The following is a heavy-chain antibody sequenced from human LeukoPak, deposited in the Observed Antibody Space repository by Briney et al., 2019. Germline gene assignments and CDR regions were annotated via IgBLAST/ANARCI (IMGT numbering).Heavy chain of an antibody. CDR2: IYTSGST. CDR3: ARLTRVRRGYYYYMDV. V-gene: IGHV4-4*09. J-gene: IGHJ6*03. CDR1: GGSISSYY. Sequence: PSEALSLTCTVSGGSISSYYWSWIRQPPGKGLEWIGYIYTSGSTNYNPSLKSRVTISVDTSKNQFSLKLSSVTAADTAVYYCARLTRVRRGYYYYMDVWGKGTTVTVSS. D-gene: IGHD3-10*01.